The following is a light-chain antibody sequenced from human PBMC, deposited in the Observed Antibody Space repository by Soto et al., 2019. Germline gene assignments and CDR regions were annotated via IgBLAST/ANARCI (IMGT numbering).Light chain of an antibody. J-gene: IGKJ2*01. CDR3: QQYNDWPPGGA. V-gene: IGKV3-15*01. Sequence: RVMTQSPATLSMSPGERATLSCRASRNISGDLAWYQHKAGQPPRLLILGASTRAAGIPARFSGRGSGTEFTLTITSLQSEDVAVYYCQQYNDWPPGGAFGQGTKLEIK. CDR2: GAS. CDR1: RNISGD.